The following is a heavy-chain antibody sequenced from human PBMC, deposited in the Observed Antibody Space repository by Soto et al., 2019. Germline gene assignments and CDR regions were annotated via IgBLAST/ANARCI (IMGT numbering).Heavy chain of an antibody. Sequence: EVQVFESGGGLVQPGGSLRLSCAASGFSFSDYSMAWVRQTPEKGLEWVSGMSIGGEKTFYIDSVKGRFIVSRDSSRDTVYFQMNRLRVEDMAVYYCARCNGYGDLWGQGTLVTVSS. CDR3: ARCNGYGDL. V-gene: IGHV3-23*01. D-gene: IGHD2-15*01. J-gene: IGHJ4*02. CDR2: MSIGGEKT. CDR1: GFSFSDYS.